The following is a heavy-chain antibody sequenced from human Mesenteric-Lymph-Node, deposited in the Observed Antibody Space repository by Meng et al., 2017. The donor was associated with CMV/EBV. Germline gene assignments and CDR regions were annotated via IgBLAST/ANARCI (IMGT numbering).Heavy chain of an antibody. Sequence: ASVKVSCKASGYTFTRYYMHWVRQAPGQRLEWMGIINPSSGSTDYAQKFQDRVTMTRDTSINTAYMELTGLTSDDTAVYYCARGDLVRLFSYYYGMDVWGQGTTVTVSS. CDR1: GYTFTRYY. CDR2: INPSSGST. D-gene: IGHD3-22*01. J-gene: IGHJ6*02. V-gene: IGHV1-46*01. CDR3: ARGDLVRLFSYYYGMDV.